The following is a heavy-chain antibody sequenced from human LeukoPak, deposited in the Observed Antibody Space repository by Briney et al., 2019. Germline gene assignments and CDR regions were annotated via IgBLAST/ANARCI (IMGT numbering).Heavy chain of an antibody. Sequence: GGSLRLSCAASGFTFSSYSMTWVRQAPGKGLEWVSSISSSSSYIYYADSVKGRFTISRDNAKNSLYLQMNSLRAEDTAVYYCARDQPYYYDSSGSRDAFDIWGQGTMVTVSS. J-gene: IGHJ3*02. D-gene: IGHD3-22*01. CDR2: ISSSSSYI. CDR1: GFTFSSYS. CDR3: ARDQPYYYDSSGSRDAFDI. V-gene: IGHV3-21*01.